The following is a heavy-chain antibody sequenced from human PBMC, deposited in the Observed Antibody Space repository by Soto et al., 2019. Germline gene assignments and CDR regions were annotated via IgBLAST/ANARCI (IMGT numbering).Heavy chain of an antibody. CDR3: AAVRRIAARPDDAFDN. V-gene: IGHV1-58*02. J-gene: IGHJ3*02. CDR2: IVVGSGNT. Sequence: ASVKVSCKASGFTFTSSAMQWVRQARGQRLEWIGWIVVGSGNTNYAQKFQERVTITRDMSTSTAYMELSSLRSEDTEVYYGAAVRRIAARPDDAFDNWGQGTMVTVSS. CDR1: GFTFTSSA. D-gene: IGHD6-6*01.